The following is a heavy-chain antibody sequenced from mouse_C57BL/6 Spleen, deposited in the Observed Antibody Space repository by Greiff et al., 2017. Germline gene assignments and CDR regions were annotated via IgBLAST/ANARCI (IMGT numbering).Heavy chain of an antibody. Sequence: VKLMESGAELARPGASVKMSCKASGYTFTSYTMHWVKQRPGQGLEWIGYINPSSGYTKYNQKFKDKATLTADKSSSTAYMQLSSLTSEDSAVYYCARDYYGSSVDYWGQGTTLTVSS. CDR3: ARDYYGSSVDY. D-gene: IGHD1-1*01. CDR2: INPSSGYT. CDR1: GYTFTSYT. V-gene: IGHV1-4*01. J-gene: IGHJ2*01.